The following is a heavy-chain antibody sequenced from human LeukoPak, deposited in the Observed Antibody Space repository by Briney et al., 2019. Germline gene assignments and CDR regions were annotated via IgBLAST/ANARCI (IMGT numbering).Heavy chain of an antibody. J-gene: IGHJ4*01. CDR1: GGSISSSSYY. CDR3: ARGLASGSYYHY. CDR2: IYYSGST. Sequence: PSETLSLTCTVSGGSISSSSYYWGWIRQPPGKGLEWIGYIYYSGSTNYNPSLKSRVTISVDTSKNQFSLKLSSVTAVDTAVYYCARGLASGSYYHYWXXXTLVTVSS. D-gene: IGHD3-10*01. V-gene: IGHV4-61*05.